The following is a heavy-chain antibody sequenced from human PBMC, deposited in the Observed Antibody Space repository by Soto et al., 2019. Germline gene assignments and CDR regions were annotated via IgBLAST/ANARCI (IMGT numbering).Heavy chain of an antibody. CDR3: ARIRPGGTSAYYFDY. D-gene: IGHD1-1*01. J-gene: IGHJ4*02. CDR2: IDPSDSYT. V-gene: IGHV5-10-1*01. CDR1: GYSFTSYW. Sequence: PGESLKISCKGSGYSFTSYWISWVRQMPGKGLEWMGRIDPSDSYTNYSPSFQGHVTISADKSISTAYLQWSSLKASDTAMYYCARIRPGGTSAYYFDYWGQGTLVAVSS.